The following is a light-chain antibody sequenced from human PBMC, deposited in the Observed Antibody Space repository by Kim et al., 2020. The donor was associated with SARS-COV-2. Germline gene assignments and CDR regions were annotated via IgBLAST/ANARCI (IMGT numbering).Light chain of an antibody. V-gene: IGLV3-25*03. CDR1: ALPKQY. CDR3: QSADSSHVV. J-gene: IGLJ2*01. CDR2: KDS. Sequence: SVSPGQPARITCSGDALPKQYAYWYQQKPGQAPVLVIYKDSERPSGIPERFSGSSSGTTVTLTISGVQAEDEADYYCQSADSSHVVFGGGTQLTVL.